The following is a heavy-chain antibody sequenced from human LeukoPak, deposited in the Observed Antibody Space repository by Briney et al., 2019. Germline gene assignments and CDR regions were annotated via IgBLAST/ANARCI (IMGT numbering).Heavy chain of an antibody. CDR2: IYCSGST. CDR1: GGSISSSSYY. Sequence: SETLSLTCPVSGGSISSSSYYWGWIRQPPGKGLEWIWSIYCSGSTYYNPSLKSRVNISVDTSKNQFSLKLSSVTAADTAVYYCARGRASSRWTLGFQHWGQGTLVTVSS. J-gene: IGHJ1*01. D-gene: IGHD6-13*01. V-gene: IGHV4-39*07. CDR3: ARGRASSRWTLGFQH.